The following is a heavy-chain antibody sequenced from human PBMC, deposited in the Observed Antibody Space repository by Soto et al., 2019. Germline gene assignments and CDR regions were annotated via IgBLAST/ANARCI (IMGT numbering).Heavy chain of an antibody. CDR3: AREKILDGSGRRHYYGMDV. CDR2: SNPGSGTT. J-gene: IGHJ6*02. V-gene: IGHV1-46*01. Sequence: QAQLLQSGAEVKKPGASVTVSCKASGYTFLIYFVHWVRQAPGQGLEWMGISNPGSGTTTYSQQFQGGVIMPSDTSTNTVHMAMTSLTSEDTAVYFCAREKILDGSGRRHYYGMDVWGQGTAVIVSS. D-gene: IGHD3-10*01. CDR1: GYTFLIYF.